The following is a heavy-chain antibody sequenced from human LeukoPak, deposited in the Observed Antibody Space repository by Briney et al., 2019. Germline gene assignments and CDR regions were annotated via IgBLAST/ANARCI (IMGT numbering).Heavy chain of an antibody. CDR3: ARGIGVAAAHYFYMDV. CDR2: IFTRGTT. J-gene: IGHJ6*03. V-gene: IGHV4-61*09. CDR1: GGSISSGSYY. Sequence: PSETLSLTYTVSGGSISSGSYYWNWIRQPAGKGLEWLGHIFTRGTTNYNASLASRLTISLDTAKNQFSLYLSSVTAADTAMYFCARGIGVAAAHYFYMDVWGKGTTVTISS. D-gene: IGHD6-13*01.